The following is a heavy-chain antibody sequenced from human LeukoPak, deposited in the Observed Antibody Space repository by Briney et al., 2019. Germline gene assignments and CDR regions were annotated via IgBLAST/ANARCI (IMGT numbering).Heavy chain of an antibody. CDR2: ISSSGNTI. D-gene: IGHD6-6*01. J-gene: IGHJ4*02. Sequence: PGGSLRLSCAASGFTLSTYSMNWVRQAPGKGLEWVSYISSSGNTIYYADSVKGRFTISRDNAKNSLFLQMNSLWAEDTAVYYCARRRDFDYWGQGTLVAVSS. CDR1: GFTLSTYS. CDR3: ARRRDFDY. V-gene: IGHV3-48*04.